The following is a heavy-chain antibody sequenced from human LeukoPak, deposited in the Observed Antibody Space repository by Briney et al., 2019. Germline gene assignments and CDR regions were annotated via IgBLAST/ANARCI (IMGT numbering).Heavy chain of an antibody. Sequence: SVKVSCKASGYTFTAYYMHWVRQAPGQGLEWMGWINPNSGDTNYAQEFQGRVTMTRDTSINTAYMELSGLRSDDTAVYYCARDLTFTSGRGVYWGQGTLVTVSS. J-gene: IGHJ4*02. CDR1: GYTFTAYY. V-gene: IGHV1-2*02. CDR3: ARDLTFTSGRGVY. CDR2: INPNSGDT. D-gene: IGHD6-25*01.